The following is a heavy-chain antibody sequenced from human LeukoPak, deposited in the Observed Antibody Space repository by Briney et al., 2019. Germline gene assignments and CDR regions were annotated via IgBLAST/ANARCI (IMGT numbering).Heavy chain of an antibody. V-gene: IGHV4-59*12. CDR1: GGSISGYY. J-gene: IGHJ4*02. D-gene: IGHD5-18*01. Sequence: PSETLSLTCTVSGGSISGYYWSWIRQSPGKGLEWIGYISYSGSTNYNPSLKSRVTISVDTSKNQFSLKLSPVTAADTAVYHCARSVTSYGYYFDHWGQGTLVTVSS. CDR2: ISYSGST. CDR3: ARSVTSYGYYFDH.